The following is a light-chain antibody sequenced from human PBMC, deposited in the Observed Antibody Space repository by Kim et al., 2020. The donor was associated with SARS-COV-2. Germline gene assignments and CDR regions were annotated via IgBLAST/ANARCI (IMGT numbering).Light chain of an antibody. CDR1: SGSIASYI. Sequence: KTETISCTRSSGSIASYIVQWYQQRPSSAPTILIYEDNQRPSGVPDQFSGSIDSSSNSASLTISGLRTEDEADYYCHSYDSTNHVFGGGTQLTVL. CDR2: EDN. CDR3: HSYDSTNHV. J-gene: IGLJ3*02. V-gene: IGLV6-57*03.